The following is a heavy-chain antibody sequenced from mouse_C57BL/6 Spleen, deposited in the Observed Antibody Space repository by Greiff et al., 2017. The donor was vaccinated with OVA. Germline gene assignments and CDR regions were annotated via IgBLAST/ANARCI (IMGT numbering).Heavy chain of an antibody. CDR1: GYTFTSYW. V-gene: IGHV1-69*01. CDR2: IDPSDSYT. J-gene: IGHJ2*01. CDR3: ARGGTTVPCDY. Sequence: QVQLQQPGAELVMPGASVKLSCKASGYTFTSYWMHWVKQRPGQGLEWIGEIDPSDSYTNYNQKFKGKSTLTVDKSSSTAYMQLSSLTSEDSAVYYCARGGTTVPCDYWGQGTTLTVSS. D-gene: IGHD1-1*01.